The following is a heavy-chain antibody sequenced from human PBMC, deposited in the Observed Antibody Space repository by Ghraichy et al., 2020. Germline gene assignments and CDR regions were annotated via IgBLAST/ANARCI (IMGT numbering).Heavy chain of an antibody. CDR2: ISAYNGNT. CDR1: GYTFTSYG. J-gene: IGHJ4*02. Sequence: ASVKVSCKASGYTFTSYGISWVRQAPGQGLEWMGWISAYNGNTNYAQKLQGRVTMTTDTSTSTAYMELRSLRSDDTAVYYCARLKYCGGDGYQVDYWGQGTLVTVSS. V-gene: IGHV1-18*01. CDR3: ARLKYCGGDGYQVDY. D-gene: IGHD2-21*02.